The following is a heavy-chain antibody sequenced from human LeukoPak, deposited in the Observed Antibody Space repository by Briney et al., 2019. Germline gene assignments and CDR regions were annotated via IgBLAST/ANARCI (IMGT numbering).Heavy chain of an antibody. CDR1: GVTFTTYG. J-gene: IGHJ4*02. D-gene: IGHD2-2*03. Sequence: PGGSLRLSCSASGVTFTTYGMNWVRQAPGKGLEWVSGIGGSGTRTYYADSVKGRFTISRDNSKNTLYLQMNSLRDEDTAVYYCAKDSHWILFDDWGQGTLVTVSS. V-gene: IGHV3-23*01. CDR3: AKDSHWILFDD. CDR2: IGGSGTRT.